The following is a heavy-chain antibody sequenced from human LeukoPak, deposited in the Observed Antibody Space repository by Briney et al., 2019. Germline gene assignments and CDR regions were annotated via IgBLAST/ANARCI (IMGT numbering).Heavy chain of an antibody. V-gene: IGHV4-61*01. D-gene: IGHD3-3*01. CDR2: IYYSGST. CDR3: AREGYDLWSGYYDY. Sequence: SETLSLTCTVSGGSVSSGSYYWSWIRQPPGKGLEWIGYIYYSGSTNYNPSLKSRVTISVDTSKNQFSLKLSSVTAADTAVYYCAREGYDLWSGYYDYWGQGTLVTVSS. J-gene: IGHJ4*02. CDR1: GGSVSSGSYY.